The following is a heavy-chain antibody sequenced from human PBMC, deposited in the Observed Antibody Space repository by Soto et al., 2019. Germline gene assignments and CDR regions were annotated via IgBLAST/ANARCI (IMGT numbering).Heavy chain of an antibody. CDR3: EGRDDPFHV. CDR1: GLTFSNYG. Sequence: QVQLVESGGGVVQPERSLRLSCVATGLTFSNYGIHWVRQAPGRGLEWVAVIWHDGSQKXXXXXVRGRFTISRDNSKNXXXXXXNSXRAEDTXXYYCEGRDDPFHVWGQGTMVTVSS. CDR2: IWHDGSQK. J-gene: IGHJ3*01. V-gene: IGHV3-33*01.